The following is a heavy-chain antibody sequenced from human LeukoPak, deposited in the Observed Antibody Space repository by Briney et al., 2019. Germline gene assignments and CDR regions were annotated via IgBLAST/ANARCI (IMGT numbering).Heavy chain of an antibody. CDR3: ARGPTVQEDLDY. J-gene: IGHJ4*02. CDR1: GITVSSND. CDR2: IYSGGST. V-gene: IGHV3-66*01. Sequence: GSLILSCAASGITVSSNDMSWVRQAPGKGLEWVSVIYSGGSTYYADSVKGRFTIPRDISKNTLYLQMNSLRAEDTAVYYCARGPTVQEDLDYWGQGTLVTVSS.